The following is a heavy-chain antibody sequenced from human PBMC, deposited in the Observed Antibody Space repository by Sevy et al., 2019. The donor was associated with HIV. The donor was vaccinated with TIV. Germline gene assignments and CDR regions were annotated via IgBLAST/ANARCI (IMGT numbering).Heavy chain of an antibody. Sequence: GGFLRLSCAASGFTFSSYAMSWVRQAPGKGLEWISAISGSGGSTYYADSVKGRFTISRDNSKNTLYLQMNSLRAEDAVVYYCAKVSLATNFYDYWGQGTLVTVSS. CDR2: ISGSGGST. V-gene: IGHV3-23*01. J-gene: IGHJ4*02. CDR3: AKVSLATNFYDY. CDR1: GFTFSSYA.